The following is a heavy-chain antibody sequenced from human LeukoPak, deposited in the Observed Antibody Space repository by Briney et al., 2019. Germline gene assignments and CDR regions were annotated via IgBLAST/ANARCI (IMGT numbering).Heavy chain of an antibody. V-gene: IGHV4-38-2*01. CDR1: GYSIYSDYF. CDR3: ARHSRVIVGAICAFDF. Sequence: SEALPLTCAVSGYSIYSDYFWAWMRQPPGEGLEWIGSIHHSGTIYYNPSLKSRVTISVGTSENHFSLKLSSVTAADTALYYCARHSRVIVGAICAFDFWGQGTKVTVSS. J-gene: IGHJ3*01. CDR2: IHHSGTI. D-gene: IGHD1-26*01.